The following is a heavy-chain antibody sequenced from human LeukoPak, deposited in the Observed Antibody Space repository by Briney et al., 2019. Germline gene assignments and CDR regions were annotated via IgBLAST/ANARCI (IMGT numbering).Heavy chain of an antibody. CDR2: ISGSGGTT. CDR1: GFTFSTYA. D-gene: IGHD2/OR15-2a*01. J-gene: IGHJ4*02. CDR3: ARNMGDY. Sequence: GGSLRLSCAASGFTFSTYAMNWVRQAPGKGLEWVSGISGSGGTTYYADSVKGRFTISRDNAKNSLYLQMNSLRAEDAAVYYCARNMGDYWGQGTLVTVSS. V-gene: IGHV3-23*01.